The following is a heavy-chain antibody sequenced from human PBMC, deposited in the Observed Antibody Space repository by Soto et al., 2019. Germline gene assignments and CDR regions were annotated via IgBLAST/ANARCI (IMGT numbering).Heavy chain of an antibody. D-gene: IGHD6-6*01. CDR3: AKFDSRSSYFDY. CDR2: ISGSGDST. Sequence: GGSLRLSCAASGFTFTSYAMTWVRQSPGKGLEWVSAISGSGDSTYYADSVKGRFSVSRDNSKNTMYLQMNSLRAEDTAVYYCAKFDSRSSYFDYWGQGTLVPVSS. CDR1: GFTFTSYA. J-gene: IGHJ4*02. V-gene: IGHV3-23*01.